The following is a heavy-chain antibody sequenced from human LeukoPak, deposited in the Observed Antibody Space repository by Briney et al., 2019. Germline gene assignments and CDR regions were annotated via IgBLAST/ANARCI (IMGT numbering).Heavy chain of an antibody. CDR1: GGSISSGGYS. V-gene: IGHV4-30-2*03. CDR3: ASYDCEDGDCYCPY. Sequence: SQTLSLTCAVSGGSISSGGYSWSWIRQPPGKGLEWIGSIYYSGSTYYNPSLKSRVTISVDTSKNQFSLKLSSVTAADTAVYYCASYDCEDGDCYCPYWGQGTLVTVSS. J-gene: IGHJ4*02. D-gene: IGHD2-21*01. CDR2: IYYSGST.